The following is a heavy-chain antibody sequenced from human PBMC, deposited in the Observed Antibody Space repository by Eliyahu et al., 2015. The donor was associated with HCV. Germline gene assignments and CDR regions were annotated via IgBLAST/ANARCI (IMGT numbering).Heavy chain of an antibody. CDR1: GFTFSSYI. CDR2: ISSSSSYI. Sequence: EVQLVESGGGLVKPGGSLRLXCAASGFTFSSYIMNWVRQAPGKGLEWVSSISSSSSYIYYADSVRGRFTISRDNAKNSLYLQMNSLRAEDTAVYYCARGFFWSGYPHAYDYWGQGTLVTVSS. D-gene: IGHD3-3*01. J-gene: IGHJ4*02. CDR3: ARGFFWSGYPHAYDY. V-gene: IGHV3-21*01.